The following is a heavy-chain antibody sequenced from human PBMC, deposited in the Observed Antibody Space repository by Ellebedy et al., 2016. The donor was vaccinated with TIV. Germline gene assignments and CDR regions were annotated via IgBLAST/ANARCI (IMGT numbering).Heavy chain of an antibody. CDR1: GGSVSSYF. Sequence: SETLSLTCTVSGGSVSSYFWSWIRQPAGKGLEWIERIYTSGSTNYNPSLKSRATMSVDASKNQFSLKLTSVTAADTAVYYCARTNAFDIWGRGTMVTVSS. V-gene: IGHV4-4*07. J-gene: IGHJ3*02. CDR2: IYTSGST. CDR3: ARTNAFDI.